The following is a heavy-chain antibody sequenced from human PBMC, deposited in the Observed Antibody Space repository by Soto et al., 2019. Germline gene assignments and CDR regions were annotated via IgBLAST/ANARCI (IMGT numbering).Heavy chain of an antibody. CDR2: ISANNGNT. CDR3: ARVGPAHYYDSSGYYSPLDY. Sequence: GASVKVSCKASGYTFTSYGISWVRQAPGQGLEWIGWISANNGNTNYAQKLQGRVTITTGESTSTVYMELSSLRSDDRAGYYCARVGPAHYYDSSGYYSPLDYWGQGTLVTVSS. J-gene: IGHJ4*02. V-gene: IGHV1-18*01. CDR1: GYTFTSYG. D-gene: IGHD3-22*01.